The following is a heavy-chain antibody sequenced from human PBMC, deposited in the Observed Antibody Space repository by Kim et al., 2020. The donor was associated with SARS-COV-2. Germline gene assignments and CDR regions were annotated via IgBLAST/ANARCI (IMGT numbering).Heavy chain of an antibody. CDR2: ISPDGSKT. J-gene: IGHJ4*02. Sequence: GGSLRLSCAASGFIFTNYAMHWVRQAPGKGLEWLAVISPDGSKTSYADSVRGRFSISRDNSKNAIYLQMNSLRAEDTALYYCARAETTAWHNFDSGGQGTLV. CDR3: ARAETTAWHNFDS. CDR1: GFIFTNYA. V-gene: IGHV3-30*04. D-gene: IGHD4-17*01.